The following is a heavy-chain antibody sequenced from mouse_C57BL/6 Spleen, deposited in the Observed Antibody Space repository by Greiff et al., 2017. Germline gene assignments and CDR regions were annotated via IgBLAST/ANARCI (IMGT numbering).Heavy chain of an antibody. V-gene: IGHV6-3*01. CDR1: GFTFSNYW. CDR2: IRLKSDNYAT. Sequence: DVKLVESGGGLVQPGGSMKLSCVASGFTFSNYWMNWVRQSPEKGLEWVAQIRLKSDNYATHYAESVKGRFTISRDDSKSSVYLQMNNLRAEDTGIYYCTDDYDGFAYWGQGTLVTVSA. J-gene: IGHJ3*01. D-gene: IGHD2-4*01. CDR3: TDDYDGFAY.